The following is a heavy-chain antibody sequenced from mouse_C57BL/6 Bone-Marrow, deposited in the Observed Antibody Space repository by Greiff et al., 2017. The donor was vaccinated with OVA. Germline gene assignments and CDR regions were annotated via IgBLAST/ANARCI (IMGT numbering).Heavy chain of an antibody. J-gene: IGHJ4*01. CDR2: ISNLAYSI. D-gene: IGHD1-1*01. CDR3: ARGGLGRRDYDMDY. V-gene: IGHV5-15*01. CDR1: GFTFSDYG. Sequence: EVQLVESGGGLVQPGGSLKLSCAASGFTFSDYGMAWVRQAPRKGPEWVAFISNLAYSIYYADTVTGRVTISRENAKNTLYLEMSSLRSEDTAMYYCARGGLGRRDYDMDYWGQGTSVTVSS.